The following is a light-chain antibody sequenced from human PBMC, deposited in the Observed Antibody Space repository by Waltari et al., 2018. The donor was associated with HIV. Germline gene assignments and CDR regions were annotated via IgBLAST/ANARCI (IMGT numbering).Light chain of an antibody. CDR2: KAS. V-gene: IGKV1-5*03. J-gene: IGKJ2*01. CDR3: QQYNSYSMYT. CDR1: QSISNW. Sequence: IQMTQSSSTLSASVGDRVTITCRTNQSISNWLAWYQQKPGKAPKLLIYKASRLESGVPSRFSGSGSGTEFTLTISSLQPEDFATYYCQQYNSYSMYTFGQGTKLEIK.